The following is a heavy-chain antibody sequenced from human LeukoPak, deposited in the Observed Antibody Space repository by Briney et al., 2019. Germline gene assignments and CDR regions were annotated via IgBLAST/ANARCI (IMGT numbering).Heavy chain of an antibody. J-gene: IGHJ4*02. CDR3: ARGPTPITMIVVVRRKYYFDY. CDR1: GGSFSGYY. D-gene: IGHD3-22*01. V-gene: IGHV4-34*01. CDR2: INHSGST. Sequence: SETLSLTCAVYGGSFSGYYWSWIRQPPGKGLEWIGEINHSGSTNYNPSPTSRGTISVDTSKNQFSLKLSFVTAADTAVYYCARGPTPITMIVVVRRKYYFDYWGQGTLVTVSS.